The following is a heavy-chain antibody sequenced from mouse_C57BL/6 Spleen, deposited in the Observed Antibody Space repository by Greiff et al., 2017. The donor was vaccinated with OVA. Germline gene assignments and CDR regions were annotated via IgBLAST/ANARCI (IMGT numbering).Heavy chain of an antibody. CDR2: IDPANGNT. D-gene: IGHD2-2*01. V-gene: IGHV14-3*01. J-gene: IGHJ2*01. CDR3: ARWLQFDY. CDR1: GFNIKNTY. Sequence: EVQLQQSVAELVRPGASVKLSCTASGFNIKNTYMPWVKQRPEQGLEWIGRIDPANGNTKYAPKFQGKATITADTSSNTAYLQLSSLTSEDTAIYYCARWLQFDYWGQGTTLTVSS.